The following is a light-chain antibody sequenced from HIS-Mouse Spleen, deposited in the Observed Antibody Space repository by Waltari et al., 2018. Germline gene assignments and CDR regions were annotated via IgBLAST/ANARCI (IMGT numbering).Light chain of an antibody. Sequence: SYVLTQPPSVSVAPGQTARITCGGNNIGSKSVHWYQQKPGQALVRVVYNDSDRPSGIPERFSGSNSGNTSTLTISRVEAGDEADYYCKVLDSSSDRVFGTGTKVTVL. J-gene: IGLJ1*01. V-gene: IGLV3-21*02. CDR1: NIGSKS. CDR3: KVLDSSSDRV. CDR2: NDS.